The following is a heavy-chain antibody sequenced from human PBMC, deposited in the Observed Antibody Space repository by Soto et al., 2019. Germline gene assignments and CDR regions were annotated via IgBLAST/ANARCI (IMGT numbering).Heavy chain of an antibody. CDR3: VRGLVMITFGVVIVIDY. CDR2: INPNTGYT. D-gene: IGHD3-16*02. CDR1: GYTFTSYD. Sequence: QVQLVQSGAAMKKPGASVKVSCKASGYTFTSYDINWVRQAAGQGLEWMGWINPNTGYTDYAQKFQDRVTMTGNTAITTAYMELSGLRSEDTAVYYCVRGLVMITFGVVIVIDYWGQGSPVTVSS. V-gene: IGHV1-8*01. J-gene: IGHJ4*02.